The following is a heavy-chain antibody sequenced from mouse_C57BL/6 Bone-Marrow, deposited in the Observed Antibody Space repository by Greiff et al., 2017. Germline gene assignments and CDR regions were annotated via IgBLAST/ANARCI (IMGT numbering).Heavy chain of an antibody. V-gene: IGHV1-82*01. CDR2: IYPGDGDT. CDR3: ATKGYYSNTFDAMDY. CDR1: GYAFSSSW. D-gene: IGHD2-5*01. Sequence: LQESGPELVKPGASVKISCKASGYAFSSSWMNWVKQRPGKGLEWIGRIYPGDGDTNYNGKFKGKATLTADKSSSTAYMQLSSLTSEDSAVYFCATKGYYSNTFDAMDYWGQGTSVTVSS. J-gene: IGHJ4*01.